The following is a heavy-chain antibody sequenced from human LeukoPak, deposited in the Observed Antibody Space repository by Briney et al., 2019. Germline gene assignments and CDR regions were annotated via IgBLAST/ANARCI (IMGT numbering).Heavy chain of an antibody. Sequence: PSETLSLTCTVSGGSISSYDWSWIRQPAGKGLEWIGRIYTSGSPNYNPSLKSRVTMSVDTSKKQFSLKVSSVTAADTAVYYCARGRHWGAGADYWSQGTLVTVSS. J-gene: IGHJ4*02. V-gene: IGHV4-4*07. D-gene: IGHD7-27*01. CDR1: GGSISSYD. CDR2: IYTSGSP. CDR3: ARGRHWGAGADY.